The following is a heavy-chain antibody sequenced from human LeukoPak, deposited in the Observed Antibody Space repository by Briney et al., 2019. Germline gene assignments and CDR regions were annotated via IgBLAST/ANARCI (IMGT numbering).Heavy chain of an antibody. CDR2: ISWNSGRI. Sequence: GRSLRLSCAASGFTFDDYAMHWVRQAPGEGLEWVSGISWNSGRIGYADSVKGRFTISRDNAKNSLYLQMNSLRPEDTAFYYCTKAYGSGSYTSPFDYWGQGTLVTVSS. D-gene: IGHD3-10*01. CDR3: TKAYGSGSYTSPFDY. CDR1: GFTFDDYA. J-gene: IGHJ4*02. V-gene: IGHV3-9*01.